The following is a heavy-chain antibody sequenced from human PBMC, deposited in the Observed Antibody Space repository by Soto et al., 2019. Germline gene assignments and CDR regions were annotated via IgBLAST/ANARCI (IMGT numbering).Heavy chain of an antibody. CDR2: IYYSGST. CDR3: ARHRNNYYGSGSYYNPFSYFDY. J-gene: IGHJ4*02. D-gene: IGHD3-10*01. V-gene: IGHV4-39*01. CDR1: GCSISSSSYY. Sequence: SETLSLTCTVSGCSISSSSYYWGWIRQPPGKGLEWIGSIYYSGSTYYNPSLKSRVTISVDTSKNQFSLKLSSVTAADTAVYYCARHRNNYYGSGSYYNPFSYFDYWGQGTLVTVSS.